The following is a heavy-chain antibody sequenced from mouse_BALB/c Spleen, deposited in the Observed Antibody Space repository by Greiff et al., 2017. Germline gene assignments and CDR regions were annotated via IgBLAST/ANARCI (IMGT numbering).Heavy chain of an antibody. CDR3: ARHRYPYAMDY. Sequence: VQLQQSGAELVRPGVSVKISCKASGYSFTGYNMNWVKQSNGKSLEWIGNIDPYYGGTSYNQKFKGKATLTVDKSSSTAYMQLKSLTSEDSAVYYCARHRYPYAMDYWGQGTSVTVSS. J-gene: IGHJ4*01. CDR1: GYSFTGYN. CDR2: IDPYYGGT. D-gene: IGHD2-14*01. V-gene: IGHV1S135*01.